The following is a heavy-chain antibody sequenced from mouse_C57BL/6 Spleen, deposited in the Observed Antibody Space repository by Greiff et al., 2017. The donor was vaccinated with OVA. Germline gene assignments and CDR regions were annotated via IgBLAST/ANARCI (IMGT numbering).Heavy chain of an antibody. CDR3: ANYDYDYAMDY. D-gene: IGHD2-4*01. Sequence: QVQLQQSGPELVKPGASVKISCKASGYAFSSSWMNWVKQRPGQGLEWIGRIYPGDGDTNSHGKFKGKATLTADKSSSTAYMQLSSLTSEDSAVYFCANYDYDYAMDYWGQGTSVTVSS. V-gene: IGHV1-82*01. J-gene: IGHJ4*01. CDR2: IYPGDGDT. CDR1: GYAFSSSW.